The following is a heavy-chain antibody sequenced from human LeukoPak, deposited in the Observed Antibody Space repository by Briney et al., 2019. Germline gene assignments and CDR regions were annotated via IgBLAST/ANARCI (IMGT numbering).Heavy chain of an antibody. D-gene: IGHD1-1*01. Sequence: GESLKISCKGSGYSFTSNWISWVRQMPGKGLEWMGRIDPSDSYTNYSPSFQGHVTVSADKSISTAYLQWSSLKASDTAMYYCARQPEGTWFDPWGQGTLVTVSS. V-gene: IGHV5-10-1*01. CDR2: IDPSDSYT. CDR3: ARQPEGTWFDP. CDR1: GYSFTSNW. J-gene: IGHJ5*02.